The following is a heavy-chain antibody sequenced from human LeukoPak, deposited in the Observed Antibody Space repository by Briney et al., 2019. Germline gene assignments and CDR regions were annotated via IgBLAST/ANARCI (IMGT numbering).Heavy chain of an antibody. CDR1: GASLRGYS. J-gene: IGHJ4*02. Sequence: PSETLSLTCAVYGASLRGYSWSWLRQAPGKGLEWIGEIDHGGSTNYNPSLNSRVTISVDTSKNQFSLKLSSLTAADTAVYYCARGPSRIGPLRDTVIRGGVRRDLDYWGQGALVTVSS. D-gene: IGHD3-10*01. CDR2: IDHGGST. V-gene: IGHV4-34*01. CDR3: ARGPSRIGPLRDTVIRGGVRRDLDY.